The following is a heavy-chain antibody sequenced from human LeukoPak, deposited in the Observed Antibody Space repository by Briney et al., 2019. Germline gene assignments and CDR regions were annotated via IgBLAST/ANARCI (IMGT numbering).Heavy chain of an antibody. CDR3: ARDPGGNWGY. Sequence: GGSLRLSCAASGFTVSSNYMSWVRQAPGKGLEWVSVIYSGGSIYYADSVKGRFTISRDNSKNTLYLQMNSLRAEDTVVYYCARDPGGNWGYWGQGTLVTVSS. V-gene: IGHV3-66*01. CDR1: GFTVSSNY. J-gene: IGHJ4*02. CDR2: IYSGGSI. D-gene: IGHD7-27*01.